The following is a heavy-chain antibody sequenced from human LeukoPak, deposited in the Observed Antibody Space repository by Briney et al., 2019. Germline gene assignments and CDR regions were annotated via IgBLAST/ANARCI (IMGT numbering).Heavy chain of an antibody. D-gene: IGHD6-6*01. CDR1: GFTFSSYG. Sequence: PGGSLRLSCAASGFTFSSYGMNWVRQAPGKGLELVSSISSSSSYIYYADSVKGRFTISRDNAKNSLYLQMNSLRAEDTAVYYCARAPIAARTFDYWGQGALVTVSS. CDR3: ARAPIAARTFDY. J-gene: IGHJ4*02. V-gene: IGHV3-21*01. CDR2: ISSSSSYI.